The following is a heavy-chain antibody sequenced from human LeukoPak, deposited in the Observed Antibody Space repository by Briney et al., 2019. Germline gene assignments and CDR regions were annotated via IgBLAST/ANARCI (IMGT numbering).Heavy chain of an antibody. CDR3: AARIAAAGTPFDY. CDR2: IYTSGST. V-gene: IGHV4-4*07. J-gene: IGHJ4*02. D-gene: IGHD6-13*01. Sequence: SSETLSLTCTVSGGSISSYSWSWIRQPAGKGLEWIGHIYTSGSTNYNPSLRSRVTMSGDTSKNQFSLKLSSVTAADTAVYYCAARIAAAGTPFDYWGQGTLVTVSS. CDR1: GGSISSYS.